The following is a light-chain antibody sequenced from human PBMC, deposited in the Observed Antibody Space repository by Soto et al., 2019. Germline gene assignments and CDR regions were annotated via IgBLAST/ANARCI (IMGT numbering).Light chain of an antibody. CDR2: YDN. J-gene: IGLJ2*01. V-gene: IGLV3-21*04. CDR1: NIGSES. Sequence: SYELTQPPSVSVAPGQTAKITCGGNNIGSESVHWYQQKPGQAPVLVIYYDNDRPSGIPERFSGSNSGNTATLTISGVEAGDEADYYCQVWVDSSDHPVFGGGTQLTVL. CDR3: QVWVDSSDHPV.